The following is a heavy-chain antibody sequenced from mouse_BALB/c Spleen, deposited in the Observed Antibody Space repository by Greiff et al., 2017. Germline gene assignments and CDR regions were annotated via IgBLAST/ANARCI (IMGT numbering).Heavy chain of an antibody. Sequence: QVQLQQPGAELVRPGASVKLSCKASGYTFTSYWINWVKQRPGQGLEWIGNIYPSDSYTNYNQKFKDKATLTVDKSSSTAYMQLSSPTSEDSAVYYCTREYYGSSYDYLDYWGQGTTLTVSS. CDR2: IYPSDSYT. D-gene: IGHD1-1*01. V-gene: IGHV1-69*02. CDR1: GYTFTSYW. CDR3: TREYYGSSYDYLDY. J-gene: IGHJ2*01.